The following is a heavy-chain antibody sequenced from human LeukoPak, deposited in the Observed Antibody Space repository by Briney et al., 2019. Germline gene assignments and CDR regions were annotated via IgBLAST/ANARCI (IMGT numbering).Heavy chain of an antibody. J-gene: IGHJ4*02. CDR1: GGSISSGGYY. CDR3: ARELRITMVRGVIDY. V-gene: IGHV4-31*03. D-gene: IGHD3-10*01. Sequence: SETLSLTCTVSGGSISSGGYYWSWIRQHPGKGLEWIGYIYYSGCTYYNPSLKSRVTISVDTSKNQFSLKLSSVTAADTAVYYCARELRITMVRGVIDYWGQGTLVTVSS. CDR2: IYYSGCT.